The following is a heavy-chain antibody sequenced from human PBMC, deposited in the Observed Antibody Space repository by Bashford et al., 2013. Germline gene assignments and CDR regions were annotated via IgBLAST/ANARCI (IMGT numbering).Heavy chain of an antibody. J-gene: IGHJ2*01. D-gene: IGHD2-21*02. CDR3: ARDYCAGDCASFFDL. V-gene: IGHV1-2*02. Sequence: ASVKVSCKASGYTFTDYYMHWVRQAPGQGLEWMGWINPKSGGTKFAQEFQDRVTLTMDTSISTAYMDLSRLRSDDTAVYYCARDYCAGDCASFFDLWGRGTLVTVSS. CDR2: INPKSGGT. CDR1: GYTFTDYY.